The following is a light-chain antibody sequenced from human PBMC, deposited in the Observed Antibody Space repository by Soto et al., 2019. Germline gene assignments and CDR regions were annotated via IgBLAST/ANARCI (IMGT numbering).Light chain of an antibody. Sequence: QCVLNTAPSVSGVPGQCVPISCTRTSSDVGTYNRVSWYQQPPGTAPKLMIYEVSNRPSGVPDRFSGSKSGNTASLTISGLQAEDEADYYCSSYTSSSTYVFGTGTKVTVL. J-gene: IGLJ1*01. CDR1: SSDVGTYNR. CDR3: SSYTSSSTYV. CDR2: EVS. V-gene: IGLV2-18*02.